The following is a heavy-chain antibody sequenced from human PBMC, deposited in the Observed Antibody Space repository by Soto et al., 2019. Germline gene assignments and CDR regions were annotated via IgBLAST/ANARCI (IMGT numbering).Heavy chain of an antibody. CDR1: GFTFSTYG. D-gene: IGHD2-15*01. V-gene: IGHV3-33*01. CDR2: IWYDGSNK. J-gene: IGHJ4*02. CDR3: ARDDCSGGRCYPDY. Sequence: QVQLVESGGGVVQPGRSLRLSCAASGFTFSTYGMHWVRQAPGKGLEWVAVIWYDGSNKYYADSVKGRFTISRDNSKNTLYLQMNRLGAEDTAVYYCARDDCSGGRCYPDYWGQGTLVIVSS.